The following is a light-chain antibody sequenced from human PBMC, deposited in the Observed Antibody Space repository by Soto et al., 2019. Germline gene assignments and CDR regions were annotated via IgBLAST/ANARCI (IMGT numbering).Light chain of an antibody. V-gene: IGKV1-5*03. Sequence: DIQMTQSPSTLSASVGDRVTITCRASQSISSWLAWYQQKPGKAPKLLIYKASSLESGVPSRFSGSGSGTEFTLTISSLQPDDFAAYYCQQYNSYVLTFGGGTKVEIK. CDR3: QQYNSYVLT. J-gene: IGKJ4*01. CDR1: QSISSW. CDR2: KAS.